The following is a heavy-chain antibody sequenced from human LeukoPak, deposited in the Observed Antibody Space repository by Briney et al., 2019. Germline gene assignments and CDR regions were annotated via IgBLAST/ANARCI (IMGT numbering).Heavy chain of an antibody. CDR1: GFTFCDYG. CDR2: IRNDGSYE. J-gene: IGHJ5*01. Sequence: GGSLRLSCAASGFTFCDYGMHWLLQAPGKGLEWVAFIRNDGSYEYYPDSAKGRFTISRDNSRNALFLQMNSLRAEDTAVYYCAKGGSPSHNWFNSWGQGTLVTVSS. V-gene: IGHV3-30*02. CDR3: AKGGSPSHNWFNS. D-gene: IGHD2-15*01.